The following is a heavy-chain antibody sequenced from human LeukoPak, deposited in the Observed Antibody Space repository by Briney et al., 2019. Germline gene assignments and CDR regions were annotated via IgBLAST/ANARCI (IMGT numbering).Heavy chain of an antibody. Sequence: GGSLRLSCAASGFTVSSNYMSWVRQAPGKGLEWVSVIYSGGSTYYADSVKGRFTISRDNSKNTLYLQMNGLRAEDTAVYYCARSANYDFWSGYLGAFDYWGQGTLVTVSS. D-gene: IGHD3-3*01. CDR2: IYSGGST. V-gene: IGHV3-53*01. J-gene: IGHJ4*02. CDR1: GFTVSSNY. CDR3: ARSANYDFWSGYLGAFDY.